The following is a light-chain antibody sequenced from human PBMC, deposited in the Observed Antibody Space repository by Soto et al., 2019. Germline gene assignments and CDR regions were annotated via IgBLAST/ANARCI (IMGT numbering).Light chain of an antibody. CDR1: SSDVGRYNY. Sequence: QSALTQPRSVSGSLGQSVTISCTGTSSDVGRYNYVSWYQQHPGTAPKLMISDVSERPLGVPDRFSGSKSGSTASLTISGLQAEDEGDYYCCSYAGSYTYVFGTGTKLTVL. CDR2: DVS. CDR3: CSYAGSYTYV. J-gene: IGLJ1*01. V-gene: IGLV2-11*01.